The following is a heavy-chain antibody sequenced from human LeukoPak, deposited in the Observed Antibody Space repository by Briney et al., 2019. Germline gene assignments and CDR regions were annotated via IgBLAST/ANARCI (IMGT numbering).Heavy chain of an antibody. D-gene: IGHD3-9*01. Sequence: SETLSLTCAVYGGSFSGYYWSWIRQPPGKGLEWIGEINHSGSTNYNPSLKSRVTISVDTSKNQFSMKLSSVTAADTAVYFCARGPYYGFLFGLFFYYWGQETQVAVSS. V-gene: IGHV4-34*01. CDR1: GGSFSGYY. CDR2: INHSGST. J-gene: IGHJ4*02. CDR3: ARGPYYGFLFGLFFYY.